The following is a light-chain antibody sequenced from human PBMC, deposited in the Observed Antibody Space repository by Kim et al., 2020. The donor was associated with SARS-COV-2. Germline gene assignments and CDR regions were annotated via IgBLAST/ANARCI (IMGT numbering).Light chain of an antibody. V-gene: IGKV1-5*03. Sequence: DIQMTQSPSTLSASVGDRVTITCRASRSIDTWLAWYQQKSGKAPKLLIYKASSLKSGVPSRFSGSGSGTEFTLTTSSLQPDDFATYYCQQYRSYPWTFGQGTKLEIK. CDR1: RSIDTW. CDR2: KAS. CDR3: QQYRSYPWT. J-gene: IGKJ1*01.